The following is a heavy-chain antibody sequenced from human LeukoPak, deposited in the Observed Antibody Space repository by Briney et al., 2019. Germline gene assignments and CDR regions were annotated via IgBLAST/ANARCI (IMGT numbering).Heavy chain of an antibody. CDR3: ARVYCGSDWCMPFPEAAFDI. CDR2: ISYDGSNK. Sequence: GGSLRLSCAASGFTFSSYGMHWVRQAPGKGLAWVAVISYDGSNKYYADSVKGRFTISRDNSKNTLYLQMNSLRAEDTAVYYCARVYCGSDWCMPFPEAAFDIWGQGTMVTVSS. V-gene: IGHV3-30*03. CDR1: GFTFSSYG. D-gene: IGHD2-21*02. J-gene: IGHJ3*02.